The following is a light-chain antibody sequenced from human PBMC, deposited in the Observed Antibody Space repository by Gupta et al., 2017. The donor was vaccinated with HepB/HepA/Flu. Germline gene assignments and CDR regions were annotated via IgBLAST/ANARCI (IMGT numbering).Light chain of an antibody. J-gene: IGLJ3*02. CDR3: QSYDSTLSGWV. V-gene: IGLV1-40*01. CDR1: SSNIGAGYD. Sequence: QSVLTQPPSVSGAPAQRVTISCTGSSSNIGAGYDVHWYQHLPGASPKLLIYGNTNRPSGVPDRFSGSKSGTSASLAITGLQAADDADYYCQSYDSTLSGWVFGGGTKLTVL. CDR2: GNT.